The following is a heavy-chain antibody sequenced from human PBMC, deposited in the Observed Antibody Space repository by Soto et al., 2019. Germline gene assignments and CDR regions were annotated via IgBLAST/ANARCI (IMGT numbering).Heavy chain of an antibody. V-gene: IGHV4-38-2*01. Sequence: VTLSLTCAVSGYSISSGYYWGWIRQPPGKGLEWIGSIYHSGTTYYNPSLKSRVTISVDTSKNHFSLKLSSVTAADTAVYYCARGTYYFDYWGQGTLVTVSS. CDR3: ARGTYYFDY. CDR1: GYSISSGYY. J-gene: IGHJ4*02. CDR2: IYHSGTT. D-gene: IGHD3-10*01.